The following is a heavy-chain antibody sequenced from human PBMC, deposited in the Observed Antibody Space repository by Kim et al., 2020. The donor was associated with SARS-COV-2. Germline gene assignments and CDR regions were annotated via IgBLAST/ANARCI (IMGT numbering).Heavy chain of an antibody. V-gene: IGHV3-48*03. CDR3: ARDQAASEFDY. Sequence: YTADHAKGRCTISRDNAKNSLYRRMNSLGGEYTAVYYCARDQAASEFDYWGQGTLVTVSS. J-gene: IGHJ4*02. D-gene: IGHD5-18*01.